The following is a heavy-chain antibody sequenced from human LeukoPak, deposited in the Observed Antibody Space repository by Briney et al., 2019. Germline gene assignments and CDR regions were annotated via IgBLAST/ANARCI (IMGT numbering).Heavy chain of an antibody. D-gene: IGHD5-24*01. CDR3: AKVGVEMATSYYFDY. CDR1: GFTFSSYA. Sequence: GGTLRLSCAASGFTFSSYAMSWVRQAPGKGLEWVSAISGSGGSTYYAHSVKGRFTISRDNSKNTLYLQMNSLRAEDTAVYYCAKVGVEMATSYYFDYWGQGTLVTVSS. CDR2: ISGSGGST. V-gene: IGHV3-23*01. J-gene: IGHJ4*02.